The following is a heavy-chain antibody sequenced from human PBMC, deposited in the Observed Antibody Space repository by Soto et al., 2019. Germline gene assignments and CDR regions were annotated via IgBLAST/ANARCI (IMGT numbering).Heavy chain of an antibody. CDR1: GGTFSSYR. J-gene: IGHJ4*02. CDR2: IVPIYRTA. D-gene: IGHD6-13*01. Sequence: SSVKVSCKASGGTFSSYRFNWVRQARGQGLEWLGGIVPIYRTADYAQKFQGRVTITADESTRTVYMELSSLKSQDTALYYCARDSGAKLSSSWGQGTLVTVSS. CDR3: ARDSGAKLSSS. V-gene: IGHV1-69*13.